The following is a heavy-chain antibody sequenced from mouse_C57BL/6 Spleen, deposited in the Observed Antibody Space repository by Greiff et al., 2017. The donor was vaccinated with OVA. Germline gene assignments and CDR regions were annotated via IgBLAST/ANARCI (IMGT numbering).Heavy chain of an antibody. CDR2: IDPSDSYT. J-gene: IGHJ2*01. CDR3: ATSYYYGSSYKDY. CDR1: GYTFTSYW. Sequence: VQLQQPGAELVRPGTSVKLSCKASGYTFTSYWMYWVKQRPGKGLEWIGVIDPSDSYTNYNQKFKGKTTLTVDTSTSTAYMQLSSLTSEDSAVYYCATSYYYGSSYKDYWGQGTTLTVSS. D-gene: IGHD1-1*01. V-gene: IGHV1-59*01.